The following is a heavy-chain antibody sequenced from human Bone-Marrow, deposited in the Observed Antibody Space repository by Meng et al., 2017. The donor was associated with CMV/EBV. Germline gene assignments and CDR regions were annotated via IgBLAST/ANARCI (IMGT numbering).Heavy chain of an antibody. V-gene: IGHV1-46*01. Sequence: ASVKVSCTASGYTFTSYYMHWVRQAPGQGLEWMGIINPSGGSTSSAQKFQGRVTMTRDTSTSTVYMELSSLRSEDTAVYYCARGPLRTYGWVDPWGQGTLVTVSS. J-gene: IGHJ5*02. CDR2: INPSGGST. D-gene: IGHD1-7*01. CDR3: ARGPLRTYGWVDP. CDR1: GYTFTSYY.